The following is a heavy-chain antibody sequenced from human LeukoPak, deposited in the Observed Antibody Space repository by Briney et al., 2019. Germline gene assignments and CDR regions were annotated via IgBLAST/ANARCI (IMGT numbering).Heavy chain of an antibody. CDR3: ARGRMVRGVIAGYFDY. CDR2: IYTSGST. V-gene: IGHV4-61*02. D-gene: IGHD3-10*01. Sequence: PSQTLSLTCTVSGGSISSGSYYWSWIRQPAGKGLEWIGRIYTSGSTNYNPSLKSRVTISVDTSKNQFSLKLSSVTAADTAVYYCARGRMVRGVIAGYFDYWGQGTLATVSS. CDR1: GGSISSGSYY. J-gene: IGHJ4*02.